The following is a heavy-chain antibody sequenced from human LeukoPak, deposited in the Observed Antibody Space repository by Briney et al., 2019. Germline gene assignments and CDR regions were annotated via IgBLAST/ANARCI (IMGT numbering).Heavy chain of an antibody. J-gene: IGHJ5*02. D-gene: IGHD2-2*01. V-gene: IGHV1-69*05. Sequence: SVKVSCRASGGTFSSYAISWVRQAPGQGLEWMGGIIPIFGTANYAQKFQGRVTITTDESTSTAYMELSSLRSEDTAVYYCARDGGVCSSTSCYSWFDPWGQGTLVTVSS. CDR3: ARDGGVCSSTSCYSWFDP. CDR2: IIPIFGTA. CDR1: GGTFSSYA.